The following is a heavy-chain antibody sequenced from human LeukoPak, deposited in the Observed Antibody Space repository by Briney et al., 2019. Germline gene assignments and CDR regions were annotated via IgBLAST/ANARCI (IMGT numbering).Heavy chain of an antibody. D-gene: IGHD3-10*01. CDR2: INHSGST. J-gene: IGHJ4*02. Sequence: SETLSLTCAVYGGSFSGYYWSWIRQPPGKGLEWIGEINHSGSTNYNPSLKSRVTISVDTSKNQFSLKLSSVTAADTAVYYCARLGITMVRGVIHYSFDYWGQGTLVTVSS. CDR3: ARLGITMVRGVIHYSFDY. V-gene: IGHV4-34*01. CDR1: GGSFSGYY.